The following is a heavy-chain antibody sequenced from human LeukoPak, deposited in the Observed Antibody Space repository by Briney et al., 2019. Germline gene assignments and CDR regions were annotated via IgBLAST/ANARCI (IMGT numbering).Heavy chain of an antibody. D-gene: IGHD3-10*01. V-gene: IGHV4-34*01. J-gene: IGHJ3*02. CDR3: ARGNRPYGEHEAFDI. CDR1: DESFSGYY. CDR2: IDHSGST. Sequence: SETLSLTCAVYDESFSGYYCSWIRQPPRKGLEWIGEIDHSGSTNYNPSLQSRVTISVDTSKNQFSLKVSSVSAADTAVYYCARGNRPYGEHEAFDIWGHGTTVTVSP.